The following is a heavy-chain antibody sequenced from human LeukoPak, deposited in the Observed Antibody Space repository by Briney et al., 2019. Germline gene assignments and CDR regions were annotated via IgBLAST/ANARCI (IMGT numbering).Heavy chain of an antibody. V-gene: IGHV3-53*01. CDR2: IYSGGST. CDR3: ARVDYYDSSVLPDY. J-gene: IGHJ4*02. Sequence: PGGSLRLSCAASGFTVSSNYMSWVRQAPGRGLEWVSVIYSGGSTYYADSVKGRFTISRDKSKNTLYLQMNSLRAEDTAVYYCARVDYYDSSVLPDYWGQGTLVTVSS. D-gene: IGHD3-22*01. CDR1: GFTVSSNY.